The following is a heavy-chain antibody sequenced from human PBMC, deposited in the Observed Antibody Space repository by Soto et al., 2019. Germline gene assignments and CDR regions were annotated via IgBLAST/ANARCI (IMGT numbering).Heavy chain of an antibody. D-gene: IGHD3-10*01. Sequence: EVQLLQSGGGWVQPGGSLRLSCAASGFTFSKYAMAWVRQAPGKGLEWVSSISGSGVIKYYADSVQGPFTISRDNSNRALSVQMSSRRVEDRAIYYCAKDLTSMVRVVQASPWGQGILVTVSS. J-gene: IGHJ5*02. V-gene: IGHV3-23*01. CDR1: GFTFSKYA. CDR2: ISGSGVIK. CDR3: AKDLTSMVRVVQASP.